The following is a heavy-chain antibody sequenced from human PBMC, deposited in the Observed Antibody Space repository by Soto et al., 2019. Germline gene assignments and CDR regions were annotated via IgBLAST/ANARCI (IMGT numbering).Heavy chain of an antibody. J-gene: IGHJ4*02. CDR3: VRGPSDWYGIDY. V-gene: IGHV3-74*01. Sequence: PGGSLRLSCAASGFTFSTYWMHWVRHVPGKGHFWVSRINLDGVANYAGSVEGRFTISRDNAQSTLFLQMNNLRGEDTAHYYCVRGPSDWYGIDYWGQGTPVTVSS. CDR2: INLDGVA. D-gene: IGHD3-9*01. CDR1: GFTFSTYW.